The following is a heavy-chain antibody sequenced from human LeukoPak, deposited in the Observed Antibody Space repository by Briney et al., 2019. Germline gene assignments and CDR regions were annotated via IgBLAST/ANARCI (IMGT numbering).Heavy chain of an antibody. Sequence: PSETLSLTCTVSGYSISSGYYWGWIRQPPGKGLEWIGSIYHSGSTYYNPSLKSRVTISVDTSKNQFSLKQSSVTAADTAVYYCAGSSSFYAFDIWGQGTMVTVSS. J-gene: IGHJ3*02. CDR1: GYSISSGYY. CDR3: AGSSSFYAFDI. CDR2: IYHSGST. V-gene: IGHV4-38-2*02. D-gene: IGHD6-13*01.